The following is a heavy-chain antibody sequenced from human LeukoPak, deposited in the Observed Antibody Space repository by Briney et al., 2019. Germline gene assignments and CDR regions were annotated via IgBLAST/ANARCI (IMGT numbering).Heavy chain of an antibody. J-gene: IGHJ3*02. CDR1: GGSISGYY. Sequence: SETLSLTCTVSGGSISGYYWSWIREPAEEGLEWIGRIYDSSSTNYNPSLNSRVTMSVDTSKNQFSLKLSSVTAADTALYYCASIVVVTAADPSDAFDIWGQGTMVTVSS. D-gene: IGHD2-21*02. V-gene: IGHV4-4*07. CDR2: IYDSSST. CDR3: ASIVVVTAADPSDAFDI.